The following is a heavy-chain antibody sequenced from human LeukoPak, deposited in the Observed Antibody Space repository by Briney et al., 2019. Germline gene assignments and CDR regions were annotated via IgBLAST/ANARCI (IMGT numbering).Heavy chain of an antibody. Sequence: ESLKISCKGSGYSFTSYWIGWVRQMPGKGLEWMGIIYPGDSDTRYSPSFQGQVTISADKSISTAYLQWSSLKASDTAMYYCARSHSSGWLPDAFDIWGQGIMVTVSS. V-gene: IGHV5-51*01. CDR1: GYSFTSYW. CDR2: IYPGDSDT. J-gene: IGHJ3*02. CDR3: ARSHSSGWLPDAFDI. D-gene: IGHD6-19*01.